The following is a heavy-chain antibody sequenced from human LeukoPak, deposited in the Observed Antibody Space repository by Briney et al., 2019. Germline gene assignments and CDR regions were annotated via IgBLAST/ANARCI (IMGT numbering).Heavy chain of an antibody. V-gene: IGHV4-39*01. CDR3: ARSPGPAQPYYDSSGYYNFILGSWFDP. CDR2: IYYSGST. Sequence: SETLSLTCTVSGGSISSSSYYWGWIRQPPGKGLEWIGSIYYSGSTYYNPSLKSRVTISVDTSKNQFSLKLSSVTAADTAVYYCARSPGPAQPYYDSSGYYNFILGSWFDPWGQGTLVTVSS. CDR1: GGSISSSSYY. J-gene: IGHJ5*02. D-gene: IGHD3-22*01.